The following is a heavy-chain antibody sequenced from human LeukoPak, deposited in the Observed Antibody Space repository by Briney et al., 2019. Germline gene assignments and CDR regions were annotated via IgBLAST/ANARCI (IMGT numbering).Heavy chain of an antibody. CDR2: IIPIFGTA. J-gene: IGHJ5*02. Sequence: SVKVSCKASGGTFSSYAISWVRQAPGQGLEWMGGIIPIFGTANYAQKFQGRVTITADESTSTAYMELSSLRSEDTAVYYCARVVVGGSMIAGGNWFDPWGQGTLVTVSS. V-gene: IGHV1-69*13. D-gene: IGHD3-22*01. CDR1: GGTFSSYA. CDR3: ARVVVGGSMIAGGNWFDP.